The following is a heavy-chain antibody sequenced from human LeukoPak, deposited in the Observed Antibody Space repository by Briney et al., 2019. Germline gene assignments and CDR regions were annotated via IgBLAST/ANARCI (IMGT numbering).Heavy chain of an antibody. CDR2: IYYSGST. Sequence: SETLSLTCTVSGGSISSYYWSWIRQPPGKGLEWIGYIYYSGSTNYNPSLKSRVTISVDTSKNQFSLKLSSVTAADTAVYYCARDRGIAVAGPQGEAFDIWGQGTMVAVSS. V-gene: IGHV4-59*12. D-gene: IGHD6-19*01. J-gene: IGHJ3*02. CDR3: ARDRGIAVAGPQGEAFDI. CDR1: GGSISSYY.